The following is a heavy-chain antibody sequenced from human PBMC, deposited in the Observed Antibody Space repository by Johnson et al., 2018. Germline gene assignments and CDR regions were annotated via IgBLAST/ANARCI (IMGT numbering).Heavy chain of an antibody. CDR1: GFTFSSYS. V-gene: IGHV3-21*01. Sequence: VELVESGGGLVKPGGSLRLSCAASGFTFSSYSMNWVRQAPGKGLEWVSSISSSSSYIYYADSVKGRFTISRDNAKNSLYLQMNSLRAEDTAVYYCARPIYDSSGYYHNNAFDIWGQGTMVTVSS. J-gene: IGHJ3*02. D-gene: IGHD3-22*01. CDR3: ARPIYDSSGYYHNNAFDI. CDR2: ISSSSSYI.